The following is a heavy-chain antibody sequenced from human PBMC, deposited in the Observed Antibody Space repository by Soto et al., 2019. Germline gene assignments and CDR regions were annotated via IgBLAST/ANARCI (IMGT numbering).Heavy chain of an antibody. Sequence: QVQLVQSGAEVKKPGSSVKVSCKASGGTFSSYAISWVRQAPGQGLEWMGGIIPIFGTANYAQKFQGRVTITADESTNTAYMELSSLRSEDTAVYYCARGQEDYYDSIGYYYYYGMDVWCQGTTVTVSS. V-gene: IGHV1-69*01. CDR3: ARGQEDYYDSIGYYYYYGMDV. CDR1: GGTFSSYA. CDR2: IIPIFGTA. J-gene: IGHJ6*02. D-gene: IGHD3-22*01.